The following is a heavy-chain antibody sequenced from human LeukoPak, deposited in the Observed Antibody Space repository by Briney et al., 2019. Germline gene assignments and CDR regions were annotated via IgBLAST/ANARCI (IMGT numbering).Heavy chain of an antibody. V-gene: IGHV4-61*02. Sequence: SETLSLTCSVSGASITSAYNYWSWIRQPAGEGLEWIGRIYDGGTTDYNPSLGGRVTMSLDTSDNEFSLRLRYVTAADTAVYYCARNGAVTSFDYWGQGTLVTVSS. J-gene: IGHJ4*02. D-gene: IGHD3-3*01. CDR2: IYDGGTT. CDR1: GASITSAYNY. CDR3: ARNGAVTSFDY.